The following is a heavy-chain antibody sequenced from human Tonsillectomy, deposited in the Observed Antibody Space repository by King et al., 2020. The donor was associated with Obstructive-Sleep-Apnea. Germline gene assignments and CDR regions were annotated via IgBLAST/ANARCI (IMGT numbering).Heavy chain of an antibody. CDR3: ARAPAYYYDSSGYYTFDY. J-gene: IGHJ4*02. V-gene: IGHV4-39*07. CDR2: IYYSGST. D-gene: IGHD3-22*01. Sequence: QLQESGPGQVKPSETLSLTCTVSGGSISSSNYYWGWIRQPPGKGLEWIGSIYYSGSTYYNPSLKSRVTISVDTSKNQFSLKLSSVTAADTAVYYCARAPAYYYDSSGYYTFDYWGQGTLVTVSS. CDR1: GGSISSSNYY.